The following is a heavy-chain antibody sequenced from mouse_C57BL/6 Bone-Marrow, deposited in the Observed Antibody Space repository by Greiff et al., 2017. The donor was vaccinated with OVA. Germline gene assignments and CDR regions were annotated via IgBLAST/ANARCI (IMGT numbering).Heavy chain of an antibody. J-gene: IGHJ4*01. Sequence: VQLQQSGAELVKPGASVKLSCKASGYTFTSYWMHWVKQRPGRGLEWIGRIDPNSGGTKYNEKFKSKATLTVDKPSSTAYMQLSSLTSEDSAVYYCAGGDYYGSSYQCYAMDYWGQGTSVTVSS. CDR1: GYTFTSYW. CDR2: IDPNSGGT. V-gene: IGHV1-72*01. D-gene: IGHD1-1*01. CDR3: AGGDYYGSSYQCYAMDY.